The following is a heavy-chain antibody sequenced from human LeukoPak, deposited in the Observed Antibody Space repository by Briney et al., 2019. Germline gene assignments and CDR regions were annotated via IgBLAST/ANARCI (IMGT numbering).Heavy chain of an antibody. J-gene: IGHJ4*02. CDR2: IRSKANSYAT. Sequence: PRGSLRLSCAASGFTLSGSAMHWVRQASGKGLGWVGRIRSKANSYATAYAASVKGRFTISRDDSKSTAYLQMNSLKTEDTAVYYCTKFGGVIVDEYCGQGALVTVSS. D-gene: IGHD3-16*02. CDR3: TKFGGVIVDEY. V-gene: IGHV3-73*01. CDR1: GFTLSGSA.